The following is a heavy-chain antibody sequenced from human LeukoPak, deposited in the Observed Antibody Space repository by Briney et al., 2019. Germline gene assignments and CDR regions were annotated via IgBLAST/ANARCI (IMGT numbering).Heavy chain of an antibody. CDR2: IYHSGST. Sequence: SQTLSLTCTVSGGSISSGGYYWSWIRQPPGKGLEWIGYIYHSGSTYYNPSLKSRVTISVDRSKNQFSLKLSSVTAADTAVYYCARVGGYSYFRTGRVFDYWGQGTLVTVSS. V-gene: IGHV4-30-2*01. D-gene: IGHD5-18*01. CDR3: ARVGGYSYFRTGRVFDY. CDR1: GGSISSGGYY. J-gene: IGHJ4*02.